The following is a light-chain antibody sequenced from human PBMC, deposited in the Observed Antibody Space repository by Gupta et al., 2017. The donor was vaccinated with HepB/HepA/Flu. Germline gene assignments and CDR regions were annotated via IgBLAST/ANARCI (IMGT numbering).Light chain of an antibody. CDR2: LGS. Sequence: DIVITQSPLSLPVTPGEPASISCRSSQSLLHSNGYNYLDWYLQKPGQSPQLLIYLGSNRASGVPDRFSGSGSGTDFTLKISRVEAEDVGVYYCMQALQTPFTFGGGTKVEIK. V-gene: IGKV2-28*01. CDR1: QSLLHSNGYNY. CDR3: MQALQTPFT. J-gene: IGKJ4*01.